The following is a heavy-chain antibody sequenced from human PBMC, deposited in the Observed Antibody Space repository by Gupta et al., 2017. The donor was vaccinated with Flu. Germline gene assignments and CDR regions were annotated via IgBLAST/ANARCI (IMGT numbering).Heavy chain of an antibody. Sequence: GGSLRLSCAASGFTFSDYSMNWVRQPPGKGLEWVAYISSSMITKYYADSVKGRFTSSRDNAKNSLYLQMNSLRDEDTAVYYCVRLYGAHFDYWGQGTLVTVSS. J-gene: IGHJ4*02. V-gene: IGHV3-48*02. D-gene: IGHD4-17*01. CDR3: VRLYGAHFDY. CDR2: ISSSMITK. CDR1: GFTFSDYS.